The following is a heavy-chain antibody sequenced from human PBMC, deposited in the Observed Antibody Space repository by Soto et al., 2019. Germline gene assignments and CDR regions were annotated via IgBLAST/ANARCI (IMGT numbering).Heavy chain of an antibody. Sequence: GSLRLSCAASGFNFISYGMHWFRQDPGKGLEWVAFIPYDGSNKYYAGSVKGRFTISRDNSKNTLYLQMNSLRAEDTAVYYCAKVGRYYDILTGYRDYYGMDVWGQGTTVTVSS. J-gene: IGHJ6*02. V-gene: IGHV3-30*02. CDR3: AKVGRYYDILTGYRDYYGMDV. CDR2: IPYDGSNK. D-gene: IGHD3-9*01. CDR1: GFNFISYG.